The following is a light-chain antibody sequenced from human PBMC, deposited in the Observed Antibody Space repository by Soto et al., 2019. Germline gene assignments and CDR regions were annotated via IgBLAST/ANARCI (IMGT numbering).Light chain of an antibody. J-gene: IGKJ1*01. V-gene: IGKV3-15*01. CDR2: GAS. Sequence: IVITHSPSTLPVSPEERATLSWRARKSVNRKLAWYQQKPAQAPRLIVYGASTRATGIPARFSGSGSGTEFTLTISSLQYEDFAVYYCQQYNDWPPWTFGQGTKVDIK. CDR3: QQYNDWPPWT. CDR1: KSVNRK.